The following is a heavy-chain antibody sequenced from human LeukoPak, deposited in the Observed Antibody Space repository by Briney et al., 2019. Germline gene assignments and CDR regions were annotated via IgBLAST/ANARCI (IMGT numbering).Heavy chain of an antibody. V-gene: IGHV5-51*01. CDR2: IYPGDSDT. CDR1: GYSFTSYW. Sequence: GEALKISCKGSGYSFTSYWIGWGRPMPGKGRGWMGIIYPGDSDTRYSPSFQGQVTISADKSISTAYLQWSSLKASDTAMYYCARSGRYNWFDPWGQGTLVTVSS. J-gene: IGHJ5*02. CDR3: ARSGRYNWFDP.